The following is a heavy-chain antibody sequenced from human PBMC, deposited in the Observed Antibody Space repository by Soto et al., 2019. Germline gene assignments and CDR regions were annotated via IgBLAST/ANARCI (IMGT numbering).Heavy chain of an antibody. J-gene: IGHJ4*02. Sequence: PSETLSLTCTVSGGSLREYFWTWVRLPPGKGLEWIGYIYYSGRTNYNPSLKSPVSISEDTSKNRFSLPLRSVTAADTAVYYCARVAGDDFGDSGGFDYWGRGTLVTVSS. CDR1: GGSLREYF. CDR3: ARVAGDDFGDSGGFDY. CDR2: IYYSGRT. V-gene: IGHV4-59*01. D-gene: IGHD4-17*01.